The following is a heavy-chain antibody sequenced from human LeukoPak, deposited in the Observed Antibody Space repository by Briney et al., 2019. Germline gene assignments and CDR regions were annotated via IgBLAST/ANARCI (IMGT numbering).Heavy chain of an antibody. CDR1: GGSISSYY. V-gene: IGHV4-59*01. CDR2: IYYSGST. CDR3: ARDYYDSSGYHNGGQ. Sequence: PSETQALTCTVSGGSISSYYWSWIRQPPGKGLEWIGYIYYSGSTNYNPSLKSRVTISVDTSKNQFSLKLSSVTAADTAVYYCARDYYDSSGYHNGGQWGQGTVDTVSS. D-gene: IGHD3-22*01. J-gene: IGHJ4*02.